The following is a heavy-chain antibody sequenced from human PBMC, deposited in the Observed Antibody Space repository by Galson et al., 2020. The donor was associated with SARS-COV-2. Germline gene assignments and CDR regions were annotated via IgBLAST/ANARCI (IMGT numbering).Heavy chain of an antibody. Sequence: GSLRLSCAASGFIFSSHAMIWVRQAPGKGLEWVSSIGTSSSKIFYGDSVKGRFTISRDNAKNSLYLQMSSLRADDTAVYYCARDTYPGGIDFWGQGTLFTVSS. J-gene: IGHJ4*02. D-gene: IGHD3-16*01. CDR2: IGTSSSKI. V-gene: IGHV3-21*06. CDR1: GFIFSSHA. CDR3: ARDTYPGGIDF.